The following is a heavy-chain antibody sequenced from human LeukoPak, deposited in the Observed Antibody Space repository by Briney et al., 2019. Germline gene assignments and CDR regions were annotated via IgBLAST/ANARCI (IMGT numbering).Heavy chain of an antibody. Sequence: GGSLRLSCAASGFTFSSYGMSWVRQAPGKGLEWVSAISGSGGSTYYADSVKGRFTISRDNSKNTLYLQMNSLRAEDTAVYYCAKWGLNYYYYYMDVWGKGTTVTISS. J-gene: IGHJ6*03. V-gene: IGHV3-23*01. D-gene: IGHD3-16*01. CDR2: ISGSGGST. CDR1: GFTFSSYG. CDR3: AKWGLNYYYYYMDV.